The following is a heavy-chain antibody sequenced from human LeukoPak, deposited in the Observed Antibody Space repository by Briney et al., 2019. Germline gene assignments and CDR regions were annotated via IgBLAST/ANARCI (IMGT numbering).Heavy chain of an antibody. J-gene: IGHJ4*02. D-gene: IGHD6-13*01. Sequence: GGSLRLSCAASGFTFSNYVMSWVRQAPGKGLEWVPVISHSGGSTYYADSVKGRFTISRDNSKNTLYLQMSSLRADDTAVYYCARRTYSTDQYYFDYWGQGTLVTVSS. CDR2: ISHSGGST. CDR3: ARRTYSTDQYYFDY. V-gene: IGHV3-23*01. CDR1: GFTFSNYV.